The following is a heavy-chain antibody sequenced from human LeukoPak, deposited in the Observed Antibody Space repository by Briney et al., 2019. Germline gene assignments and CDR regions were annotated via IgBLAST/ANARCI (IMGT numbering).Heavy chain of an antibody. D-gene: IGHD3-22*01. CDR2: IYYSGST. V-gene: IGHV4-59*01. Sequence: SETLSLTCTVSGGSISNYNWNWVRQPPGKGLEWIGHIYYSGSTNYNPSLKSRVTISVDTSKNQFSLKLSSVTAADTAVYYCARADSSGYYVGYWGQGTLVTVSS. CDR1: GGSISNYN. CDR3: ARADSSGYYVGY. J-gene: IGHJ4*02.